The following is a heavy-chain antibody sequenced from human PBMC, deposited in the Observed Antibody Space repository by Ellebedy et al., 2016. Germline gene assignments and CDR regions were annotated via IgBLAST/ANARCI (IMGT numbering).Heavy chain of an antibody. D-gene: IGHD3-10*01. CDR1: GGSFSGYY. V-gene: IGHV4-34*01. Sequence: SETLSLTCAVYGGSFSGYYWSWLRQPPGKGLEWIGEINHSGITNYNPSLKSRVTISVDKSKNQFSLKLSSVTAADTAVYFCARRTTMVRGIDYWGQGTLVTVSS. CDR3: ARRTTMVRGIDY. CDR2: INHSGIT. J-gene: IGHJ4*02.